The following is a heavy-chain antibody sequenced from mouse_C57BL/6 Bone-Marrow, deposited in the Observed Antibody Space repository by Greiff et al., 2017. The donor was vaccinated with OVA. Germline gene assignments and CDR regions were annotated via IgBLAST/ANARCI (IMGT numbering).Heavy chain of an antibody. J-gene: IGHJ2*01. CDR1: GYTFTSYW. CDR3: ARLGRRRGGNYFDY. CDR2: IDPSDSET. Sequence: QVHVKQPGAELVRPGSSVKLSCKASGYTFTSYWMHWVKQRPIQGLEWIGNIDPSDSETHYNQKFKDKATLTVDKSSSTAYMQLSSLTSEDSAVYYCARLGRRRGGNYFDYWGQGTTLTVSS. D-gene: IGHD2-12*01. V-gene: IGHV1-52*01.